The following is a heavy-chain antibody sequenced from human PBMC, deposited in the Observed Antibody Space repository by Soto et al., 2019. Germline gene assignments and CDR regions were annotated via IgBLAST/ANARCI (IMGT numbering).Heavy chain of an antibody. CDR1: GFTVSSNY. D-gene: IGHD6-19*01. CDR3: AREIGSGWYKGSYYYYGMDV. CDR2: IYSGGST. J-gene: IGHJ6*02. Sequence: GGSLRLSCAASGFTVSSNYMSWVRQAPGKGLEWVSVIYSGGSTYYADSVRGRFTISRDNSKNTLYLQMNSLRAEDTAVYYCAREIGSGWYKGSYYYYGMDVWGQGTTVTVSS. V-gene: IGHV3-53*01.